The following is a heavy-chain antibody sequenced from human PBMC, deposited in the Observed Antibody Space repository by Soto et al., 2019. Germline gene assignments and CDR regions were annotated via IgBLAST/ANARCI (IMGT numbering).Heavy chain of an antibody. CDR2: TYYRSKWYN. CDR1: GDSVSSNSAA. V-gene: IGHV6-1*01. J-gene: IGHJ6*02. D-gene: IGHD3-16*01. CDR3: ARVNALVDKYYYYRLAV. Sequence: PSQTLSLTCVISGDSVSSNSAAWNWIRQSPSRGLEWLGRTYYRSKWYNDYAVSVKSRITINPDTSKNQFSLQLNSVTPEDTAVYYCARVNALVDKYYYYRLAVWGQGTTVTVSS.